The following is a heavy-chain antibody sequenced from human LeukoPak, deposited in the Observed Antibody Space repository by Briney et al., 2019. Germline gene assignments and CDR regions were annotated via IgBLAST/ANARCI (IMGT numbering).Heavy chain of an antibody. CDR2: ISPRGDIE. V-gene: IGHV3-23*01. J-gene: IGHJ4*02. D-gene: IGHD3-10*01. CDR3: AKDDAWLRFGE. Sequence: GGSLRLSCAASGFTFSRHGMNWVRQAPGKGLEWVSGISPRGDIEYYADSVKGRFSISRDNSRNTLYLEVSSLTAEDAAVYYCAKDDAWLRFGEWSQGTLVTVSS. CDR1: GFTFSRHG.